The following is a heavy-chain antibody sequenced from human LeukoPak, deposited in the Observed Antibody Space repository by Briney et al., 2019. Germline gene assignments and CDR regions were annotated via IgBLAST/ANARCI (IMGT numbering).Heavy chain of an antibody. D-gene: IGHD3-22*01. CDR2: ISSSSSYI. Sequence: PGGSLRLSCAASGFTFSSYSMNWVRQAPGKGLEWVSSISSSSSYIYYADSVKGRFTISRDNAKNSLYQQMNSLRAEDTAVYYCASRGDSSGYQTLFDYWGQGTLVTVSS. V-gene: IGHV3-21*01. CDR3: ASRGDSSGYQTLFDY. CDR1: GFTFSSYS. J-gene: IGHJ4*02.